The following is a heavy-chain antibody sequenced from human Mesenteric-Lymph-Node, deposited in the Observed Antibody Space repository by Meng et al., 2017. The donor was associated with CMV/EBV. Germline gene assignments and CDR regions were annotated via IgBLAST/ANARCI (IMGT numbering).Heavy chain of an antibody. CDR3: ARATYYCDLRMIAYYFDY. J-gene: IGHJ4*02. D-gene: IGHD3-22*01. Sequence: VGSGVYFCGWYRRAPGKGLEWIGYIYNSGSSNCSPTHNGGVTISRDTSKSQFALKLSSVTAADTAVYYCARATYYCDLRMIAYYFDYWGQGILVTVSS. CDR1: VGSGVYF. V-gene: IGHV4-61*08. CDR2: IYNSGSS.